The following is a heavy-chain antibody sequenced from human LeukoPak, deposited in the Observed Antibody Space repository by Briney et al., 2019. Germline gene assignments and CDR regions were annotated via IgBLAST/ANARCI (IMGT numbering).Heavy chain of an antibody. CDR3: ARSSRGSSAAARWYFDY. CDR1: GFTFSSYW. J-gene: IGHJ4*02. V-gene: IGHV3-7*01. D-gene: IGHD6-13*01. Sequence: GGSLRLSCAASGFTFSSYWMSWVRQAPGKGLEWVANIKQDGSEKYYVDSVEGRFTISRDNAKNSLYLQMNSLRAEDTAVYYCARSSRGSSAAARWYFDYWGQGTLVTVSS. CDR2: IKQDGSEK.